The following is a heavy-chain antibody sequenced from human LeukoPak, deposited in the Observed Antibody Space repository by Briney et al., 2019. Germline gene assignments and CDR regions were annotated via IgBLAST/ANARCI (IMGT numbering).Heavy chain of an antibody. CDR1: GFTFSSYA. V-gene: IGHV3-23*01. D-gene: IGHD6-19*01. CDR2: ISGSGGST. J-gene: IGHJ6*02. CDR3: AKVEHGGSSGWHLPIDYYYYGMDV. Sequence: GGSLRLSCAASGFTFSSYAMSWVRQAPGKGLEWVSAISGSGGSTYYADSVKGRFTISRDNSKNTLYLQMNSLRAEDTAVYYCAKVEHGGSSGWHLPIDYYYYGMDVWGQGTTVTVSS.